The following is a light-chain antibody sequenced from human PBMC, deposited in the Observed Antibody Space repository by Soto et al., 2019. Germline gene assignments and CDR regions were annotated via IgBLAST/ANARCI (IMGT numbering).Light chain of an antibody. J-gene: IGKJ1*01. CDR2: AAS. V-gene: IGKV1-39*01. CDR3: QQSYNTPRT. CDR1: QSINNY. Sequence: DIQMTQSPSSLSASVGDRVTITCRASQSINNYLHWFQQKPGKAPKLLIYAASTLQGGVPSRFSGSGSGTDFTLTISSLHPEEVATYFCQQSYNTPRTFGQGTKVETK.